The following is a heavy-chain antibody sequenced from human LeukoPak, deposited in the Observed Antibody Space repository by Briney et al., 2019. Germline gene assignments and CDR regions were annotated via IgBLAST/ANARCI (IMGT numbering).Heavy chain of an antibody. V-gene: IGHV3-23*01. CDR3: PKQSYASGWNRFYY. CDR1: GFTFSSYA. D-gene: IGHD6-19*01. CDR2: VSGGGVTT. J-gene: IGHJ4*02. Sequence: PGGSLRLSCAASGFTFSSYAMSWVRQAPGKGLEWVSTVSGGGVTTYYADSAKGRFTISRDNSKNTLYLQMNSLTAEDTAVYYCPKQSYASGWNRFYYWGQGILVTVSS.